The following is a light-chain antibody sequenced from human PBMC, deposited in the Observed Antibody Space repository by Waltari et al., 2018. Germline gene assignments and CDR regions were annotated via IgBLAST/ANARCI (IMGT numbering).Light chain of an antibody. J-gene: IGLJ1*01. V-gene: IGLV3-21*02. CDR3: QVWDTGSDQYV. Sequence: SYVLTQPPAVSVAPGQTASITCGGNNIGMKRVNWYQQKPGQAPVLLVSDDSDRPSGNPERISGSNAGNTATLTISRVEAGDEADYYCQVWDTGSDQYVFATGTKVTVL. CDR2: DDS. CDR1: NIGMKR.